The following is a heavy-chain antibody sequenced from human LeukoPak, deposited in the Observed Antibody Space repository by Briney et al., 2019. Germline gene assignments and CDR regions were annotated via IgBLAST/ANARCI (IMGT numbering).Heavy chain of an antibody. J-gene: IGHJ4*02. CDR1: GGSISSSNW. D-gene: IGHD6-13*01. CDR3: ATDGVAAASTTDYFDY. CDR2: IYHSGST. V-gene: IGHV4-4*02. Sequence: SETLSLTCAVSGGSISSSNWWSWVRPPPGKGLEWIGEIYHSGSTNYNPSLKSRVTISVDKSKNQFSLKLSSVTAADTAVYYCATDGVAAASTTDYFDYWGQGTLVTVSS.